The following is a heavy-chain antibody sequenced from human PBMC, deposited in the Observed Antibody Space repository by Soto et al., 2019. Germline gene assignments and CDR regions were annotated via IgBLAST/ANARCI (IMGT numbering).Heavy chain of an antibody. CDR3: ARGSPDYADYRGAFDI. D-gene: IGHD4-17*01. J-gene: IGHJ3*02. V-gene: IGHV4-59*01. Sequence: QVQLQESGPGLVKPSETLSLTCTVSGGSISSAYWSWIRQTPGKGLEWIGSRLYSGSSSSNPSLKGRSPPSVDPQKNQFSLRLSSVTAADTDMYCCARGSPDYADYRGAFDIWGQGTMVTVS. CDR1: GGSISSAY. CDR2: RLYSGSS.